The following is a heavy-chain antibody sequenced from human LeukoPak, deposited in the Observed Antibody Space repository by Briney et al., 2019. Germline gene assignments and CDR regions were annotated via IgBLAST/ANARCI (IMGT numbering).Heavy chain of an antibody. V-gene: IGHV1-69*05. CDR1: GGTFSSYA. Sequence: ASVKVSCKASGGTFSSYAISWVRQAPGQGLEWMGGIIPIFGTANYAQKFQGRVTITTDESTSTAYMELSSLRSEDTAVYYCASNRVVVPAARWGYYYYYMDVWGKGTTVTVSS. CDR3: ASNRVVVPAARWGYYYYYMDV. J-gene: IGHJ6*03. D-gene: IGHD2-2*01. CDR2: IIPIFGTA.